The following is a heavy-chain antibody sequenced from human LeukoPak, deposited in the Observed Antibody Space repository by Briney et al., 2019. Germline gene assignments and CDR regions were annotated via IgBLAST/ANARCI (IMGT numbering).Heavy chain of an antibody. CDR2: IYYSGST. Sequence: SETLSLTCTVSDGSISSSSYYWSWIRQPPGKGLEWIGYIYYSGSTSYNPSPKSRVTISVDTSKNQFSLKLSSVTAADTAVYYCARFRLGSDYYHMDVWGKGTTVTVSS. CDR1: DGSISSSSYY. J-gene: IGHJ6*03. V-gene: IGHV4-61*01. CDR3: ARFRLGSDYYHMDV. D-gene: IGHD7-27*01.